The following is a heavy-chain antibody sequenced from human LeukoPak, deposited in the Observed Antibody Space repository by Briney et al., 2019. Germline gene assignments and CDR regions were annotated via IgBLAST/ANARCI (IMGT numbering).Heavy chain of an antibody. CDR2: ISGSGGST. Sequence: LPGGSLRLSCAASGFTFSSYAMSWVRQAPGKGLEWVSAISGSGGSTYYADSVKGRLTISRDNSRNTLYLQINSLRAEDTAVYYCARDQIGWARGYSSGPLDYWGQGTLVTVSS. CDR1: GFTFSSYA. V-gene: IGHV3-23*01. J-gene: IGHJ4*02. CDR3: ARDQIGWARGYSSGPLDY. D-gene: IGHD6-19*01.